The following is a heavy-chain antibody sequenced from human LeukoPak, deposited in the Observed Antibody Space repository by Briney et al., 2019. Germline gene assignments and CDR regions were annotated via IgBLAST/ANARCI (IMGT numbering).Heavy chain of an antibody. CDR2: IYYTGST. V-gene: IGHV4-39*01. J-gene: IGHJ4*02. CDR1: GASISCGTYY. D-gene: IGHD1-26*01. Sequence: SETLSLTCSVSGASISCGTYYWGWIRQPPGKGLEWIGSIYYTGSTYDNPSLKSRVTISVDTSKNQFSLKLSSVTAADTAVYYCARRGGSGRAFDYWGQGTLVTVSS. CDR3: ARRGGSGRAFDY.